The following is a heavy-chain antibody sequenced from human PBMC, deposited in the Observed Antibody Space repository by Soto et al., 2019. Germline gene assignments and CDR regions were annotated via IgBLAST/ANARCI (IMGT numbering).Heavy chain of an antibody. CDR2: ISGSGGST. Sequence: SLRLSCAASGFTFSSYAMSWVRQAPGKGLEWVSAISGSGGSTYYADSVKGRFTISRDNSKNTLYLQMNSLRAEDTAVYYCAKDQLLWFGESPALTDYWGQGTLVNVSS. V-gene: IGHV3-23*01. D-gene: IGHD3-10*01. J-gene: IGHJ4*02. CDR3: AKDQLLWFGESPALTDY. CDR1: GFTFSSYA.